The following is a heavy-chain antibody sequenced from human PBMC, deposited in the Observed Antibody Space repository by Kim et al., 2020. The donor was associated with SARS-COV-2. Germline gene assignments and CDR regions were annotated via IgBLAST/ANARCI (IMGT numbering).Heavy chain of an antibody. D-gene: IGHD6-13*01. J-gene: IGHJ6*02. Sequence: SETLSLTCAIFGDSISNNKWWTWVRQRPGKGLEWIGEISRTGITNYNPSLKTRVNISVDKSKNQFSMELNSVTAADTAVYYCARDLRAEVGFYSYYYGMDVLGQGNTVTVSS. V-gene: IGHV4-4*02. CDR2: ISRTGIT. CDR3: ARDLRAEVGFYSYYYGMDV. CDR1: GDSISNNKW.